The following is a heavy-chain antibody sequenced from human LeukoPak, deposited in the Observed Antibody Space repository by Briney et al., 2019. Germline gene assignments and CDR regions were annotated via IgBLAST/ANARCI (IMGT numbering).Heavy chain of an antibody. D-gene: IGHD3/OR15-3a*01. V-gene: IGHV3-15*01. CDR1: GFTFSNAW. Sequence: PGGSLRLSCAASGFTFSNAWMSWVRQAPGKGLEWVGRIKSKTDGGTTDYAAPVKGRFTISRDDSKTTLYLQMNSLKTEDTAVYYCATPIAATDWGLDDDAFDIWGQGTVVTVSS. CDR3: ATPIAATDWGLDDDAFDI. CDR2: IKSKTDGGTT. J-gene: IGHJ3*02.